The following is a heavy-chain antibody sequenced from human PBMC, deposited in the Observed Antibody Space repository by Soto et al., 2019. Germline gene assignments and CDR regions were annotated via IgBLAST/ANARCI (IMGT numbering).Heavy chain of an antibody. Sequence: PGGSLRLSCAASGFTFSSFAMHWVRQTPGKGLEWVTLISYDGDNKYYADSVTGRFTISRDNSKNTLFLQMNSLRVEDTAVYYCARDPHDVTSQWLGNFDYWGQGTQVTVSS. V-gene: IGHV3-30-3*01. D-gene: IGHD6-19*01. CDR2: ISYDGDNK. CDR3: ARDPHDVTSQWLGNFDY. J-gene: IGHJ4*02. CDR1: GFTFSSFA.